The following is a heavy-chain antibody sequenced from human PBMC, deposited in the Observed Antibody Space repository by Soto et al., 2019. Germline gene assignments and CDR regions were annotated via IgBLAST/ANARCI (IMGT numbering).Heavy chain of an antibody. CDR2: IYYSGST. D-gene: IGHD3-3*01. J-gene: IGHJ3*02. CDR1: GGSISSGDYY. Sequence: KTSETLSLTCTVSGGSISSGDYYWSWIRQPPGKGLEWIGYIYYSGSTYYNPSLKSRVTISVDTSKNQFSLKLSSVTAADTAVYYCAREPDFCNAFDIWGQGTMVTVSS. CDR3: AREPDFCNAFDI. V-gene: IGHV4-30-4*01.